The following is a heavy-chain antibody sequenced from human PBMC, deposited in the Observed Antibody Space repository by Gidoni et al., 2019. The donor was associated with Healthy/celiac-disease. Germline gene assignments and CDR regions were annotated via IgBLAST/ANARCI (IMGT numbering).Heavy chain of an antibody. J-gene: IGHJ3*02. CDR3: AKSAEWYAFDI. V-gene: IGHV3-9*01. CDR2: ISWNSCSI. CDR1: GLHFDDYA. Sequence: ELQLVESGGGWVQPGRALRLSCAASGLHFDDYAMHWDRQAPGKGLEWVAGISWNSCSIGYAYSVKGRFTIARDNAKNSLYLQMTRLRAEDTAVYYCAKSAEWYAFDIWGQGTMVTVSS. D-gene: IGHD2-8*01.